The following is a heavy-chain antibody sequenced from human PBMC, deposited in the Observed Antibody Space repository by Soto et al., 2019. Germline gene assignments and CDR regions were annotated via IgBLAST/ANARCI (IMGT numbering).Heavy chain of an antibody. CDR1: GGSISSYY. CDR2: IYYSGST. D-gene: IGHD5-12*01. J-gene: IGHJ3*02. Sequence: PSETLSLTCTASGGSISSYYWSWIRQPPGKGLEWIGYIYYSGSTNYNPSLKSRVTISVDTSKNQFSLKLSSVTAADTAVYYCARDMGRWLQLGAFDIWGQGTMVTVSS. CDR3: ARDMGRWLQLGAFDI. V-gene: IGHV4-59*01.